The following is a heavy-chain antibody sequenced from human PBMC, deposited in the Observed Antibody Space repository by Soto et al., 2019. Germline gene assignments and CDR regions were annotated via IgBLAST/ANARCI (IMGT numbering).Heavy chain of an antibody. V-gene: IGHV1-69*13. Sequence: ASVKLSCKASGGTFSNSGISWVRQAPGQGLEWMGGIIPIFDTTNYAQKLQGRITIIADDSTNTVYMELSNLSSADTGATSCARAPVVVSVTLHENYCDSWVQGTLVAVSS. CDR1: GGTFSNSG. CDR2: IIPIFDTT. D-gene: IGHD2-2*01. CDR3: ARAPVVVSVTLHENYCDS. J-gene: IGHJ4*02.